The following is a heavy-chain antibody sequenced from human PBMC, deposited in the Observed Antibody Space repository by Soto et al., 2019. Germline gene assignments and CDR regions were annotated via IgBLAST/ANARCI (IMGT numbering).Heavy chain of an antibody. V-gene: IGHV3-23*01. CDR1: GFTFSSYA. D-gene: IGHD4-4*01. Sequence: EVQLLESGGGLVQPGGSLRLSCAASGFTFSSYAMSWVRQAPGTGLEWVSSISGRGGSTYYADSVKGRFTISRDNSKNPLYLQMNSLRAEDTAVYYCAKLGFSNYSGSFDYWGQGTLVTVSS. CDR2: ISGRGGST. J-gene: IGHJ4*02. CDR3: AKLGFSNYSGSFDY.